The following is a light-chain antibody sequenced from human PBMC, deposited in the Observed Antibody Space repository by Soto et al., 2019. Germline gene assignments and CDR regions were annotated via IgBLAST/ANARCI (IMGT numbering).Light chain of an antibody. CDR2: GAS. CDR3: QQYNNWSRT. Sequence: IVMTHSPSTLSVSPLERATLSFTASQSVSINLAWYQQKPGQAPRLLIYGASTRATGIAARFSGSGSGTEFTLTISSLQSEDFAVYYCQQYNNWSRTFGQGTKV. CDR1: QSVSIN. J-gene: IGKJ1*01. V-gene: IGKV3-15*01.